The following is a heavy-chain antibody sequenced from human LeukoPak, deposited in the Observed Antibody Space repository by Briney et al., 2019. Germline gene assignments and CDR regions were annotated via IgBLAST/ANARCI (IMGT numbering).Heavy chain of an antibody. Sequence: SETLSLTCTVSGGSISSYYWSWIRQPPGKGLEWIGYIYYSGSTNYNPSLKSRVTISVDTSKNQFSLKLSSVTAADTAVYYCARAHCVGYDSSGFYDAFDIWGQGTMVTVSS. CDR3: ARAHCVGYDSSGFYDAFDI. CDR2: IYYSGST. D-gene: IGHD3-22*01. J-gene: IGHJ3*02. CDR1: GGSISSYY. V-gene: IGHV4-59*01.